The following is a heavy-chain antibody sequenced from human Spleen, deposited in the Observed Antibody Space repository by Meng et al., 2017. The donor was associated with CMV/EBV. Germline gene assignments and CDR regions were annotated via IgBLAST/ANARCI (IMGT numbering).Heavy chain of an antibody. Sequence: GESLKISCAASGFTFSSYAMHWVRQAPGKGLEWVAVISYYGSNKYYADSVKGRFTISRDNSKNTLYLQMNSLRAEDTAVYYCARDLGYSYGYERYYYYGMDVWGQGTTVTVSS. CDR2: ISYYGSNK. CDR3: ARDLGYSYGYERYYYYGMDV. CDR1: GFTFSSYA. D-gene: IGHD5-18*01. J-gene: IGHJ6*02. V-gene: IGHV3-30-3*01.